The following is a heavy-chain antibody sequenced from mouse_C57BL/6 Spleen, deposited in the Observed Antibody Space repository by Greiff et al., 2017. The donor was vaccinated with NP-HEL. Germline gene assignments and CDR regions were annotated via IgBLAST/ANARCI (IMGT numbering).Heavy chain of an antibody. CDR1: GFSLSTSGMG. CDR3: ARRTDGNYVGFDY. J-gene: IGHJ2*01. CDR2: IYWDDDK. D-gene: IGHD2-1*01. Sequence: QVTLKESGPGILQSPQTLSLTCSFSGFSLSTSGMGVSWIRQPSGKGLEWLAPIYWDDDKRYNPSMKSRPTIAKDTSRNHVFLKSTSVDTEDAATYCYARRTDGNYVGFDYWGQGTTLTVSS. V-gene: IGHV8-12*01.